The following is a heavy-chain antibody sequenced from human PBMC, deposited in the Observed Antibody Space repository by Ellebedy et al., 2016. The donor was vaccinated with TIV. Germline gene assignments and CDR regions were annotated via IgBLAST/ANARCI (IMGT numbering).Heavy chain of an antibody. D-gene: IGHD3-9*01. Sequence: GESLKISCAASGFTFSYYSMHWVRQAPGKGLEWVAVISYDGSNTYYADSVKGRFTISRDNAKNSLYLQMNSLRAEDTALYYCAREILTGWGMDVWGQGTTVTVSS. CDR2: ISYDGSNT. J-gene: IGHJ6*02. CDR1: GFTFSYYS. V-gene: IGHV3-30*04. CDR3: AREILTGWGMDV.